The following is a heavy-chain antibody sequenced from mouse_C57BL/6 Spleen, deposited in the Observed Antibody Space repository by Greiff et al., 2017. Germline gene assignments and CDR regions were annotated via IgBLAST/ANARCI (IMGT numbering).Heavy chain of an antibody. D-gene: IGHD1-1*01. CDR3: AGDYGRGY. Sequence: VQLLQSGAELARPGASVKLSCKASGYTFTSYGISWVKQRTGQGLEWIGEIYPRSGNTYYNERFKGKATLTADKSSSAAYLGLRSLTSEDSAVYFCAGDYGRGYWGHGSTHTVSS. J-gene: IGHJ2*01. V-gene: IGHV1-81*01. CDR1: GYTFTSYG. CDR2: IYPRSGNT.